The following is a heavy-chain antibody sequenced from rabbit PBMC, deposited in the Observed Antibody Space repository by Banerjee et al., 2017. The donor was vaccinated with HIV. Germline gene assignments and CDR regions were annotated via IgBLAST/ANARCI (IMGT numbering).Heavy chain of an antibody. CDR2: IYDGSGII. CDR1: GIDFSSYYD. J-gene: IGHJ4*01. Sequence: QSLEESGGGLVQPEGSLTLTCTASGIDFSSYYDMCWVRQAPGKGLEWIGCIYDGSGIIWYASWAKGRFTISKTSSTTVTLQMTSLTAADTATYFCARHAATDGYNVWGPGTLVTVS. V-gene: IGHV1S40*01. D-gene: IGHD6-1*01. CDR3: ARHAATDGYNV.